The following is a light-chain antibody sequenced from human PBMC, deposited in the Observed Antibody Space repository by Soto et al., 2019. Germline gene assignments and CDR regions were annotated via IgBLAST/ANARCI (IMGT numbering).Light chain of an antibody. V-gene: IGLV2-11*01. CDR2: DVS. Sequence: QSALTQPRSVSGSPGQSVTISCTGTSTDVGGYNYVSWYQQYPGKAPKLIINDVSKRPSGVPDRFSGSKSGNTASLTISGLQAEDEADYCCCSYAGSYTSFGGGTKVTVL. CDR1: STDVGGYNY. J-gene: IGLJ2*01. CDR3: CSYAGSYTS.